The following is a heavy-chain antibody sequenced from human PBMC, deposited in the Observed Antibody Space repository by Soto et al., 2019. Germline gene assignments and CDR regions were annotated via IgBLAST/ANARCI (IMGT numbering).Heavy chain of an antibody. CDR1: GFTFSSYA. D-gene: IGHD1-1*01. V-gene: IGHV3-30-3*01. CDR3: AREENEEGMDV. J-gene: IGHJ6*02. CDR2: ISYDGSNK. Sequence: GGSLRLSCAASGFTFSSYAMHWVRQAPGKGLEWVAVISYDGSNKYYADSVKGRFTISRDNSKNTLYLQMNSLRAEDTAVYYCAREENEEGMDVWGQGTTVTVSS.